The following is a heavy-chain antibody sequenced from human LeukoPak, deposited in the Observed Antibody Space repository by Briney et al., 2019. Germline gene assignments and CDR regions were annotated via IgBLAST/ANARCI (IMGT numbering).Heavy chain of an antibody. D-gene: IGHD6-6*01. CDR1: GFTFDDYG. CDR2: INWNGGST. J-gene: IGHJ4*02. Sequence: RPGGSLRLSCAASGFTFDDYGMSWVRQAPGKGLEWVSGINWNGGSTGYADSVKGRFTISRDNSKNTLYLQMNSLRAEDTAVYYCARGGDRSSSSGGDYWGQGTLVTVSS. CDR3: ARGGDRSSSSGGDY. V-gene: IGHV3-20*04.